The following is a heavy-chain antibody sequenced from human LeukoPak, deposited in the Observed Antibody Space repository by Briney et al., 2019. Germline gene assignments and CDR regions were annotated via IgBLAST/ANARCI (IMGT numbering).Heavy chain of an antibody. Sequence: GGSMRLSCAASGFTFSSYGMHWVRQAPGKGLEWVAVISYDGSNKYYADSVKGRFTISRDNSKNTLYLQMNSLRAEDTAVYYCANSRDGYNTYYFDYWGQGTLVTVSS. D-gene: IGHD5-24*01. CDR2: ISYDGSNK. J-gene: IGHJ4*02. CDR3: ANSRDGYNTYYFDY. CDR1: GFTFSSYG. V-gene: IGHV3-30*18.